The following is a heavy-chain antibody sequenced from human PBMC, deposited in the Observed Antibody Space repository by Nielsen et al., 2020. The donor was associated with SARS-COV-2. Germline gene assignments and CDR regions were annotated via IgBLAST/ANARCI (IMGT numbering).Heavy chain of an antibody. J-gene: IGHJ4*02. CDR3: ARHFASYGDAYFDY. V-gene: IGHV4-59*08. CDR1: GGSISSYY. CDR2: IYYSGST. D-gene: IGHD4-17*01. Sequence: SETLSLTCTVSGGSISSYYWSWIRQPPGKGLEWIGYIYYSGSTNYNPSLKSRVTISVDTSKNQFSLKLSSVTAADTAVYYCARHFASYGDAYFDYWRQGTLVTVSS.